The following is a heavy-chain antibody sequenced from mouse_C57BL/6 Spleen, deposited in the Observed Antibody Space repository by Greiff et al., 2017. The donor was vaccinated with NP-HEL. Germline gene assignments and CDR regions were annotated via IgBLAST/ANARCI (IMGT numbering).Heavy chain of an antibody. CDR2: IDPENGDT. J-gene: IGHJ4*01. V-gene: IGHV14-4*01. CDR1: GFNIKDDY. CDR3: TTLLYYDYDDAMDY. Sequence: VQLQQSGAELVRPGASVKLSCTASGFNIKDDYMHWVKQRPEQGLEWIGWIDPENGDTEYASKFQGKATITADTSSNTAYLQLSSLTSEDTAVYYCTTLLYYDYDDAMDYWGQGTSVTVSS. D-gene: IGHD2-4*01.